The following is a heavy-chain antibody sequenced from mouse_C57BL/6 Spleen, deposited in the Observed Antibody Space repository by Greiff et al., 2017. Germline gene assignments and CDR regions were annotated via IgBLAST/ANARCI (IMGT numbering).Heavy chain of an antibody. V-gene: IGHV1-61*01. CDR1: GYTFTSYW. D-gene: IGHD2-5*01. CDR2: IYPSDSET. J-gene: IGHJ4*01. CDR3: ARSSNYDYAMDY. Sequence: QVQLQQPGAELVRPGSSVKLSCKASGYTFTSYWMDWVKQRPGQGLEWIGNIYPSDSETHYNQKFKDKATLTVDKSSSTAYMQLSSLTSEDAAVYYGARSSNYDYAMDYWGQGASGTVAS.